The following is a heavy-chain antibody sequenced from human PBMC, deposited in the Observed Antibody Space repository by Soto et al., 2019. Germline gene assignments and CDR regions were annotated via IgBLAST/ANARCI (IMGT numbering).Heavy chain of an antibody. CDR3: ARARGSAATGTGSGGMDV. CDR2: ISYDGSNK. V-gene: IGHV3-30-3*01. Sequence: PGGSLRLSCAASGFTFSSYAMHWVRQAPGKGLEWVAVISYDGSNKYYADSVKGRFTISRDNSKNTLYLQMNSLRAEDTAVYYCARARGSAATGTGSGGMDVWGQGTTVTVSS. CDR1: GFTFSSYA. D-gene: IGHD3-10*01. J-gene: IGHJ6*02.